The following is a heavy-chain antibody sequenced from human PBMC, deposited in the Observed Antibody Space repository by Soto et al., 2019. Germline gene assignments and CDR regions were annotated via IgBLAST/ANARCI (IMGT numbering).Heavy chain of an antibody. J-gene: IGHJ4*02. CDR1: GFTFRSYG. V-gene: IGHV3-33*01. D-gene: IGHD2-15*01. CDR3: VFRGSPADY. CDR2: IWYDGSNK. Sequence: QVQLVESGGGVVQPGRSLRLSCAASGFTFRSYGMHWVRQTPGKGLEWVAVIWYDGSNKYYSDSVKGRFTISRDNSKNTLFLQMNSLRAEDTAVYYCVFRGSPADYWGQGTLVTVSS.